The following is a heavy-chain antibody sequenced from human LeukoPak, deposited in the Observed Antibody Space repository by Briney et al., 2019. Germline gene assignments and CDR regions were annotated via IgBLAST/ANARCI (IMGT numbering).Heavy chain of an antibody. Sequence: PSETLSLTCAVYGGSFSGYYWSWIRQPPGKGLEWIGEINHSGSTNYNPSLKSRVTITVDTSKNQFSLMLSSVTAADTAVCYCAEGLGCSGGSCSDWGQGTLVTVPS. CDR1: GGSFSGYY. D-gene: IGHD2-15*01. J-gene: IGHJ4*02. CDR2: INHSGST. V-gene: IGHV4-34*01. CDR3: AEGLGCSGGSCSD.